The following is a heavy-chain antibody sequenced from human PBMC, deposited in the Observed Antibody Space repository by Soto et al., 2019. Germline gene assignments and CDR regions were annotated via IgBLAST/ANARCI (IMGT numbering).Heavy chain of an antibody. CDR1: GFTFSSYW. CDR3: ARVPRYCSSTSCYQYPKEDYYYYYYMDV. J-gene: IGHJ6*03. V-gene: IGHV3-7*01. CDR2: IKQDGSEK. Sequence: GGSLRLSCAASGFTFSSYWMSWVRQAPGKGLEWVANIKQDGSEKYYVDSVKGRFTISRDNAKNSLYLQMNSLRAEDTAVYYCARVPRYCSSTSCYQYPKEDYYYYYYMDVWGKGTTVTVSS. D-gene: IGHD2-2*01.